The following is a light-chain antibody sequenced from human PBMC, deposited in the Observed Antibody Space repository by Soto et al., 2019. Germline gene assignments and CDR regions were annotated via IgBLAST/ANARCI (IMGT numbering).Light chain of an antibody. Sequence: QSALTQPASVSGSPGQSITISCTGTSSDVGGYNYVSWYQQHPGKAPKLMIYEVSNRPSGVSNRFSGSKSGNTASLTISGLQAEDEADYYCSSYTSSSTLVLGGGTQLT. CDR1: SSDVGGYNY. V-gene: IGLV2-14*01. J-gene: IGLJ2*01. CDR3: SSYTSSSTLV. CDR2: EVS.